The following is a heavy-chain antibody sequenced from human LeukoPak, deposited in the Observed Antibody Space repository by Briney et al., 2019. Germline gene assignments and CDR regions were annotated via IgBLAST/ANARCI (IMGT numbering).Heavy chain of an antibody. CDR2: ISGTGGST. Sequence: PGGSLRLSCAASGFTFTSSVMSWVRQAPGKGLEWVSAISGTGGSTFYADSVKGRFTISRDNSKNTLYLQMNSLRADDTAVFYCTKGSMKSSGYDSWGQGTLVTVSS. CDR3: TKGSMKSSGYDS. J-gene: IGHJ4*02. D-gene: IGHD6-19*01. CDR1: GFTFTSSV. V-gene: IGHV3-23*01.